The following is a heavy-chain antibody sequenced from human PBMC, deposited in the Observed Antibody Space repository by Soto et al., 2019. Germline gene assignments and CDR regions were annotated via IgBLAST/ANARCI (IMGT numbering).Heavy chain of an antibody. CDR3: ARPRQQLTAIDAFDI. V-gene: IGHV4-39*01. J-gene: IGHJ3*02. CDR2: IYYDGST. D-gene: IGHD6-13*01. CDR1: GGSISSSSYY. Sequence: QLQLQESGPGLVKPSETLSLTCTVSGGSISSSSYYWGWIRQPPGKGLEWIGSIYYDGSTYYNPSLKSRVTISVDTSKNQFSLKLSSVTAADTAVYYCARPRQQLTAIDAFDIWGQGTMVTVSS.